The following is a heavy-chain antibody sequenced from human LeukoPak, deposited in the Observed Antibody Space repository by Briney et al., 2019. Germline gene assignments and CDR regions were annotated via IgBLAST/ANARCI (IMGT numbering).Heavy chain of an antibody. CDR3: AKDYCSSTSCYIKAQYYYYYYMDV. J-gene: IGHJ6*03. Sequence: GGSLRLSCVASGFTFSSYTMNWVRQAPGKGLEWVAFIRYDGSNKYYADSVKGRFTISRDNSKNTLYLQMNSLRAEDTAVYYCAKDYCSSTSCYIKAQYYYYYYMDVWGKGTTVTVSS. CDR2: IRYDGSNK. CDR1: GFTFSSYT. D-gene: IGHD2-2*02. V-gene: IGHV3-30*02.